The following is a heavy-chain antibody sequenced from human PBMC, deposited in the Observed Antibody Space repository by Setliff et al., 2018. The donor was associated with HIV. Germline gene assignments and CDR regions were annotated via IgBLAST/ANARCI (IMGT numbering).Heavy chain of an antibody. CDR3: ASAGAWQRNALDI. CDR1: GYSFTNHY. D-gene: IGHD5-12*01. CDR2: INPTGGST. V-gene: IGHV1-46*01. Sequence: ASVKVSCKPSGYSFTNHYMHWVRQAPGQGLEWMGVINPTGGSTRNTQKFQGRVAMTRDTSTSTVYMELSSLMSEDTAVYYCASAGAWQRNALDIWGQGTMVTVSS. J-gene: IGHJ3*02.